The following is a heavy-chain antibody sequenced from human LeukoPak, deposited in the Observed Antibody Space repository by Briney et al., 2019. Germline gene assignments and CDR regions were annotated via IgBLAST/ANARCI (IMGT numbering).Heavy chain of an antibody. J-gene: IGHJ4*02. D-gene: IGHD5-18*01. CDR2: ISSSSSTI. Sequence: GGSLRLSCAASGFTFSSYSMNWVRQAPGKGLKWVSYISSSSSTIYYADSVKGRFTISRDNAKNSLYLQMNSLRAEDTAVYYCARDGYYSYGYRTNDYWGQGTLVTVSS. CDR3: ARDGYYSYGYRTNDY. V-gene: IGHV3-48*01. CDR1: GFTFSSYS.